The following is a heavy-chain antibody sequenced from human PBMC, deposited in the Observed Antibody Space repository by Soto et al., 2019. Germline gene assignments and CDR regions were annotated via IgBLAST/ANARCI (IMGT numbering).Heavy chain of an antibody. CDR3: GKESRYSDHVRAFDV. V-gene: IGHV3-23*01. Sequence: VQMLESGGGLVQPGGSLRLSCAASGFTFSSYAMTWVRQAPGKGLEWVSSISGDGDSTYSADSVKGRFTIFRDNFKSTLYLQMNSLRAEDTAVYFCGKESRYSDHVRAFDVWGQGTMVTVSS. J-gene: IGHJ3*01. CDR1: GFTFSSYA. CDR2: ISGDGDST. D-gene: IGHD5-12*01.